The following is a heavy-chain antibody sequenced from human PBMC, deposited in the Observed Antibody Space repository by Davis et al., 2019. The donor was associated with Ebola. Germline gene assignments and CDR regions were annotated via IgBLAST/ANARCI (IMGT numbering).Heavy chain of an antibody. J-gene: IGHJ3*02. Sequence: PGGSLRLSCAASGFTFSDLWMTWVRQAPGMGLQWVANIKSDGSEKHYVDSVKGRFTISRDNAKNSLYLEMNSLRAEDTAVYYCAKEYDFWSGYQDAFDIWGQGTMVTVSS. CDR2: IKSDGSEK. CDR3: AKEYDFWSGYQDAFDI. CDR1: GFTFSDLW. D-gene: IGHD3-3*01. V-gene: IGHV3-7*03.